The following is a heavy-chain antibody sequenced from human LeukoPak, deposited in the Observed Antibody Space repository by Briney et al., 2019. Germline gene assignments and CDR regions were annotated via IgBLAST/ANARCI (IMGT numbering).Heavy chain of an antibody. CDR2: IYYSGST. V-gene: IGHV4-39*07. J-gene: IGHJ4*02. CDR3: ARNGYSGYDYVDEGPFDY. D-gene: IGHD5-12*01. Sequence: PSETLSLTCTVSGGSISSSSYYWGWIRQPPGKGLEWIGSIYYSGSTYYNPSLKSRVTISVDTSKNQFSLKLSSVTAADTAVYYCARNGYSGYDYVDEGPFDYWGQGTLVTVSS. CDR1: GGSISSSSYY.